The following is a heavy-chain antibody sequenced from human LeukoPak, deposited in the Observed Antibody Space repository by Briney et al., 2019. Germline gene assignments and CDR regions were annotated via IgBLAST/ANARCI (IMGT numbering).Heavy chain of an antibody. Sequence: GSLRLSCAASGFTFSSYWMHWVRQTPGKGLVWVSGIQSYGSTTTYADFVEGRFTISRDNAKDTLFLQMNSLRAEDTAVYYCARDRGYVTECWGQGTLVTVSS. CDR1: GFTFSSYW. J-gene: IGHJ4*02. CDR2: IQSYGSTT. CDR3: ARDRGYVTEC. D-gene: IGHD5-12*01. V-gene: IGHV3-74*03.